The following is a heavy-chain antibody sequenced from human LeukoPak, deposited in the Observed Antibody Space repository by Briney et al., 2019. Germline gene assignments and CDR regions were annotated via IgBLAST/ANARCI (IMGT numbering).Heavy chain of an antibody. D-gene: IGHD5-12*01. CDR1: GGSISSSSYY. CDR3: ARDTHSSTSGYGNYYYYGMDV. CDR2: IYYSGST. J-gene: IGHJ6*02. V-gene: IGHV4-39*07. Sequence: SETLSLTCTVSGGSISSSSYYWGWIRQPPGKGLEWIGSIYYSGSTYYNPSLKSRVTISVDTSKNQFSLKLSSVTAADTAVYYCARDTHSSTSGYGNYYYYGMDVWGQGTTVTVSS.